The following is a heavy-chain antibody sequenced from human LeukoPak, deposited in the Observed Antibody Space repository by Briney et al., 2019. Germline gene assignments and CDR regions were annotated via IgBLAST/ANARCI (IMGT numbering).Heavy chain of an antibody. J-gene: IGHJ3*02. V-gene: IGHV4-39*07. D-gene: IGHD5-18*01. CDR1: GDSIISSRYD. CDR2: IYYSGST. Sequence: NPSETLSLTCTVSGDSIISSRYDWGWISQPPGKGLERIESIYYSGSTYYNPSLKSRVTISVDTSKNQFSLKLSSVTAADTAVYYCARVPRGYSYGDDAFDIWGQGTMVTVSS. CDR3: ARVPRGYSYGDDAFDI.